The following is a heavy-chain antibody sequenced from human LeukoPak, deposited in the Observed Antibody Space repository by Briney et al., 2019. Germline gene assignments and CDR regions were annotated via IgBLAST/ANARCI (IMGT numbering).Heavy chain of an antibody. Sequence: SETLSLTCTVSGGSISSYYWSWIRQPAGKGLEWIGRIYTSGSTNYNPSLKSRVTMSVDTSKNQFSLKLSSVTAADTAVYYCARDGDRDGYNFYYYYMDVWGKGTTVTVSS. J-gene: IGHJ6*03. V-gene: IGHV4-4*07. CDR2: IYTSGST. CDR3: ARDGDRDGYNFYYYYMDV. CDR1: GGSISSYY. D-gene: IGHD5-24*01.